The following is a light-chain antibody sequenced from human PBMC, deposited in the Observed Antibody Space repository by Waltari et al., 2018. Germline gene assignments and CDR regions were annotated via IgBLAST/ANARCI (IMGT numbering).Light chain of an antibody. Sequence: QSALTQPRPVSGSPGQTVTISCTGTNTDIGESKYVPCFQLHPGKAPKLLIYSVTDRPSGVPHRFSGSKSGSTASLTISGLQPEDEGDYFCCSYAGRYTMIFGGGTRLTVL. CDR1: NTDIGESKY. CDR3: CSYAGRYTMI. J-gene: IGLJ2*01. CDR2: SVT. V-gene: IGLV2-11*01.